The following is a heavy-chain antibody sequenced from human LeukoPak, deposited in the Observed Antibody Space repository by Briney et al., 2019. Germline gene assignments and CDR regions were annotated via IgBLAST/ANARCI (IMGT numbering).Heavy chain of an antibody. CDR3: ARSSYCSGGSCYDRTFDY. Sequence: SETLSLTCTVSGGSISSYYWSWIRQPPGKGLEWIGYIYYSGSTNYNPSLKSRVTISVDTSKNQFSLKLSSVTAADTAVYYCARSSYCSGGSCYDRTFDYWGQGTLVTVSS. V-gene: IGHV4-59*01. CDR2: IYYSGST. CDR1: GGSISSYY. J-gene: IGHJ4*02. D-gene: IGHD2-15*01.